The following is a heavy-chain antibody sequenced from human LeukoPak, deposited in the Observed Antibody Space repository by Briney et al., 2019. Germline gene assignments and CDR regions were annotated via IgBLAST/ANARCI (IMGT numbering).Heavy chain of an antibody. CDR1: GYSISSGYY. J-gene: IGHJ4*02. CDR2: IYHSGST. V-gene: IGHV4-38-2*02. Sequence: SETLSLTCTVSGYSISSGYYWGWIRQPPGKGLEWIGSIYHSGSTYYNPSLKSRVTISVDTSENQFSLKLSSVTAADTAVYYCARPRDSSGYYGVYFDYWGQGTLVTVSS. D-gene: IGHD3-22*01. CDR3: ARPRDSSGYYGVYFDY.